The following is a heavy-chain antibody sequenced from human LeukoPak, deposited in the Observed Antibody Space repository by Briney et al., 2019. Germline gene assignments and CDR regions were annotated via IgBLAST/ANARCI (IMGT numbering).Heavy chain of an antibody. Sequence: ASVKVSCKASGGTFSSYAISWVRQVPGQGLEWMGAIIPIFGTANYAQKFQGRVTITADESTSTAYMELSSLRSEATAVYYCARGRTQLRQFHYYYYYMDVWGKGTTVTVSS. CDR2: IIPIFGTA. CDR3: ARGRTQLRQFHYYYYYMDV. CDR1: GGTFSSYA. V-gene: IGHV1-69*01. J-gene: IGHJ6*03. D-gene: IGHD4-23*01.